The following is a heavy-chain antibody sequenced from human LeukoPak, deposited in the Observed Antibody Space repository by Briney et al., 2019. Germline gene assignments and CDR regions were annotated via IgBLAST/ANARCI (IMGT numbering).Heavy chain of an antibody. CDR3: AREQQGRRAAFDY. J-gene: IGHJ4*02. CDR1: GFTFRSSG. Sequence: GGSLRLSCAASGFTFRSSGMHWVRQTPGKGLEWVAFIWYDGNEIYYADSVKGRFTISRDNSRNTLYLQMNSLRTEDTAVYYCAREQQGRRAAFDYWGQGTPVTVSS. CDR2: IWYDGNEI. D-gene: IGHD1-1*01. V-gene: IGHV3-30*02.